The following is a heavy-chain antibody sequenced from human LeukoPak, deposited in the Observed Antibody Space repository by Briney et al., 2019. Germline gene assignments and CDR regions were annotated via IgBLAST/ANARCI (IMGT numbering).Heavy chain of an antibody. CDR2: IIPIFDTA. J-gene: IGHJ6*02. V-gene: IGHV1-69*13. D-gene: IGHD3-16*01. CDR1: GGTFSSYS. Sequence: SVKVSCKASGGTFSSYSISWVRQAPGQGLEWMGGIIPIFDTADYAQKFQVRVTITADESTSTAYMDLSSLRSEDTAVFYCARISLGAVWGYYYGMDVWGQGTTVTVSS. CDR3: ARISLGAVWGYYYGMDV.